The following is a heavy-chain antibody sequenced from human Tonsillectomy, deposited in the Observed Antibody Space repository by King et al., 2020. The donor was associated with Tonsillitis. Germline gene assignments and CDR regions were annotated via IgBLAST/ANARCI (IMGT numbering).Heavy chain of an antibody. CDR2: ISTYNGKT. CDR3: ARVPYGDSPLRGYYYYGMDV. J-gene: IGHJ6*02. Sequence: QLVQSGVEVKKPGASVKVSCKASGYTFSSYGISWVRQAPGQGLGWMGWISTYNGKTNSAQKVQGRVTMTTDTSMSTAYMELRSLRSDDTAVYYCARVPYGDSPLRGYYYYGMDVWGQGTTVTVSS. D-gene: IGHD4-17*01. CDR1: GYTFSSYG. V-gene: IGHV1-18*04.